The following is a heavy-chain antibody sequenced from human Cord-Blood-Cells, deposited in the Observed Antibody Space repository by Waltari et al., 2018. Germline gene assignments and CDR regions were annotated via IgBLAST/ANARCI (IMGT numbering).Heavy chain of an antibody. CDR3: ARVHYDFWSAGYFDY. CDR1: GFTFSDYY. J-gene: IGHJ4*02. D-gene: IGHD3-3*01. V-gene: IGHV3-11*01. Sequence: QVQLVESGGGLVKPGGPLRLSCAASGFTFSDYYMSWIRQAPGKGLEWVSYISSSGSTKYYADSVKGRLTMSWDNAKNSLYLQMNSLRAEDTAVYYCARVHYDFWSAGYFDYWGQGTLVTVSS. CDR2: ISSSGSTK.